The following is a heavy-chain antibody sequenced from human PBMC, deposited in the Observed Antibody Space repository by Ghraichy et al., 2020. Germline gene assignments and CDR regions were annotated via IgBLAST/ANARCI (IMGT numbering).Heavy chain of an antibody. CDR1: GFTVSSNY. CDR3: ARGGPQGDDAFDI. V-gene: IGHV3-53*04. D-gene: IGHD1-26*01. J-gene: IGHJ3*02. CDR2: IYSGGST. Sequence: GGSLRLSCAASGFTVSSNYMSWVRQAPGKGLEWVSVIYSGGSTYYADSVKGRFTISRHNSKNTLYLQMNSLRAEDTAVYYCARGGPQGDDAFDIWGQGTMVTVSS.